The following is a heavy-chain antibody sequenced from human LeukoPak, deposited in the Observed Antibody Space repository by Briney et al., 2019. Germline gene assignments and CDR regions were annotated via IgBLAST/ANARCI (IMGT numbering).Heavy chain of an antibody. J-gene: IGHJ4*02. CDR2: ISAYNGNT. V-gene: IGHV1-18*04. CDR1: GYTFTSYG. CDR3: ARAGLGPYGDSSNYDY. D-gene: IGHD4-17*01. Sequence: ASVKVSCKASGYTFTSYGISWVRQAPGQGLEWMGWISAYNGNTNDAQTLQGRVTMTTDTSTSTAYMELRSLRSGDTAVYYCARAGLGPYGDSSNYDYWGQGTLVTVSS.